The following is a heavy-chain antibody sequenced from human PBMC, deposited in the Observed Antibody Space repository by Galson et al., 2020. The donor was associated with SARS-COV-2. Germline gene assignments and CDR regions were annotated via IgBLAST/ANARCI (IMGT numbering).Heavy chain of an antibody. CDR1: GGSISGYY. D-gene: IGHD1-1*01. J-gene: IGHJ4*02. CDR2: IYYNGIT. CDR3: GRWNGGLDY. Sequence: SETLSLTCTVPGGSISGYYWSWVRQPPGKGLEWIAYIYYNGITDYNPSLASPVTMSVDTSKNQFSLKMSPVTAAGTAVYFCGRWNGGLDYWGQGSLVTVSS. V-gene: IGHV4-59*01.